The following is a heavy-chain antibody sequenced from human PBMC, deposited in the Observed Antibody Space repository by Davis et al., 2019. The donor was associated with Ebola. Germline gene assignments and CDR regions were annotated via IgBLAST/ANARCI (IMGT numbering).Heavy chain of an antibody. D-gene: IGHD6-13*01. V-gene: IGHV3-33*06. CDR2: IWYDGSNK. CDR3: AKEHSSSWYVWAAGYYGMDV. CDR1: RFTFSSYG. J-gene: IGHJ6*02. Sequence: GGSLRLSCAASRFTFSSYGMHWVRQAPGKGLEWVAVIWYDGSNKYYADSVKGRFTISRDNSKNTLYLQMNSLRAEDTAVYYCAKEHSSSWYVWAAGYYGMDVWGQGTTVTVSS.